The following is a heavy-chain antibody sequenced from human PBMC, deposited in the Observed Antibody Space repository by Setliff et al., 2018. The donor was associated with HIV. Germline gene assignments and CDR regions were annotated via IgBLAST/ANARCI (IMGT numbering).Heavy chain of an antibody. V-gene: IGHV4-30-4*08. J-gene: IGHJ3*02. CDR1: GGSISSGNYY. Sequence: ASETLSLTCTVSGGSISSGNYYWSWIRQPPGKGLEWIGYLYYNGNTDYNPSLKNRVSILLDTSNNHFSLKLSSVTAADTAVYYCATYCGGDSPCAFDIWGQGTMVTVS. CDR2: LYYNGNT. CDR3: ATYCGGDSPCAFDI. D-gene: IGHD2-21*02.